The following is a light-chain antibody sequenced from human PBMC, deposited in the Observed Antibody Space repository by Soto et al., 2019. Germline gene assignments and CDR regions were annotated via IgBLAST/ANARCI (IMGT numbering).Light chain of an antibody. CDR1: QSVGSNS. Sequence: VVLTQSPGTLSLSPGERATLSCRASQSVGSNSLAWYQQKPGQAPRLLIYGSSSRATGIPDRFSGSGSGTDFTLTVSRLEPEDFAVYYCQQYGSSPRTFGQGTKVDIX. CDR3: QQYGSSPRT. CDR2: GSS. V-gene: IGKV3-20*01. J-gene: IGKJ1*01.